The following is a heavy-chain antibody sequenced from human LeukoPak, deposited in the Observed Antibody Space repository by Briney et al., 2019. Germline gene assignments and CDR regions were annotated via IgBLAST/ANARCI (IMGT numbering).Heavy chain of an antibody. CDR3: AKGARATTRSWFDP. CDR2: ISGSGGST. D-gene: IGHD4-17*01. CDR1: GFTFRDYA. V-gene: IGHV3-23*01. Sequence: GGSQRLSCAASGFTFRDYAMSWVRQAPGKGLEWVSVISGSGGSTYYADSVKGRFTISRDNSQNTLYLQMSSLRVDDTAIYYCAKGARATTRSWFDPWGQGTLVTVSS. J-gene: IGHJ5*02.